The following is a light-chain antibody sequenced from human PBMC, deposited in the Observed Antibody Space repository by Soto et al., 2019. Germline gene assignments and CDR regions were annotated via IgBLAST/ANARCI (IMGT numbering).Light chain of an antibody. CDR2: DVS. CDR1: SSDVGGYNY. J-gene: IGLJ1*01. Sequence: QSALTQPASVSGSPGQSITISCTGTSSDVGGYNYVSWYQHHPGKDPKLMIYDVSNRPSGVSNRFSGSKSGNTASLTISGLQAEDEADYYCSSYTSSSTLLYVFGTGTKLTVL. V-gene: IGLV2-14*03. CDR3: SSYTSSSTLLYV.